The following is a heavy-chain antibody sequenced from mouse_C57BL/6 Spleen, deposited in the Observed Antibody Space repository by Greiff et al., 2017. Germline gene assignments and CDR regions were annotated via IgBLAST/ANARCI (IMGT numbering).Heavy chain of an antibody. CDR2: IDPSDSET. Sequence: QVQLQQPGAELVRPGSSVKLSCKASGYTFTSYWMHWVKQRPIQGLEWIGNIDPSDSETHYNQKFKDKATLTVDKSSSTAYMQRSSLTSEDSAVYYCARPQLTGTGIDYWGQGTTLTVSS. V-gene: IGHV1-52*01. J-gene: IGHJ2*01. D-gene: IGHD4-1*01. CDR1: GYTFTSYW. CDR3: ARPQLTGTGIDY.